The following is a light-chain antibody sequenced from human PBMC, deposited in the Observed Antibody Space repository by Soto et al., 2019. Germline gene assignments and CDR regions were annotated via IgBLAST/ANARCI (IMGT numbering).Light chain of an antibody. CDR1: SSDVGGYNY. V-gene: IGLV2-14*01. CDR3: SSYTSSSTYYV. CDR2: DVS. J-gene: IGLJ1*01. Sequence: SVLTQPASVSGSPGQSITISCTGTSSDVGGYNYVSWYQQHPDKAPKLMIYDVSNRPSGVSNRFSGSKSGNTASLTISGLQAEDEADYYCSSYTSSSTYYVFGTGTKVTVL.